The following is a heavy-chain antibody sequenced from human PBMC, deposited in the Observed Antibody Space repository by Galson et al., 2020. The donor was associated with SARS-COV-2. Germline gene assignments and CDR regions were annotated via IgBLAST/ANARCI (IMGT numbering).Heavy chain of an antibody. J-gene: IGHJ5*01. Sequence: ASVKVSCKASGYIFTSYGITWVRQAPGQGLEWMGWISAYHGNPDYAQKLQDRVIMTVDTATTTVYMELRRLRSDDPAVYYCARRAGWFDSWGQGTLGTVSS. CDR3: ARRAGWFDS. V-gene: IGHV1-18*01. CDR2: ISAYHGNP. CDR1: GYIFTSYG.